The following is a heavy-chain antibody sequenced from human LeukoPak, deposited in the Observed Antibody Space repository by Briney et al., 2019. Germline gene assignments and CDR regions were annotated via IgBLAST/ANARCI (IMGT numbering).Heavy chain of an antibody. CDR3: AKVLPGPFHY. J-gene: IGHJ4*02. D-gene: IGHD1-1*01. CDR1: GFILSSYA. V-gene: IGHV3-30*02. CDR2: TQHDGDDK. Sequence: GGSLRLSCAACGFILSSYAMHWVRHAPGKGLEWVAFTQHDGDDKYYADSVKGRLTISRDNSKNTLYLQMNSLRADDTAVYYCAKVLPGPFHYWGQGTLVTVSS.